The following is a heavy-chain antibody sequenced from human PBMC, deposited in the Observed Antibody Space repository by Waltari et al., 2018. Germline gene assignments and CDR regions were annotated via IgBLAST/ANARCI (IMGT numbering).Heavy chain of an antibody. CDR2: IHHNGNV. Sequence: QVQLQESRPGLVKPSETLSLTCTVSGGSLRSHYSGWIRQTPGKGLEYIGHIHHNGNVNYNPSLKSRVPMSVDTSKNQLSLKLTSVTDADTAMYFWTRDSRTGWQFEYWGQGTLVTFSS. J-gene: IGHJ4*02. CDR3: TRDSRTGWQFEY. CDR1: GGSLRSHY. V-gene: IGHV4-59*11. D-gene: IGHD6-19*01.